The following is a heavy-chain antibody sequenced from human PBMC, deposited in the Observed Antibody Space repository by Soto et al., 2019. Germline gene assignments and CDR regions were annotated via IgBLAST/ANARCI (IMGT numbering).Heavy chain of an antibody. CDR3: ARSDIVTTNCFDP. CDR2: INHRGSA. J-gene: IGHJ5*02. D-gene: IGHD5-12*01. V-gene: IGHV4-34*01. CDR1: GESFIGYY. Sequence: SETLSLTCAVYGESFIGYYWTWIRQPPGKGLEWIGEINHRGSANYNPSLKSRVTISVDTSNNQFSLKLSSVTAADTSVYYCARSDIVTTNCFDPWGQGTLVTVSS.